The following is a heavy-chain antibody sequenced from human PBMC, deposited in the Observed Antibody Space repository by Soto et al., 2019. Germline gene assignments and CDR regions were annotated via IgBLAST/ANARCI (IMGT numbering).Heavy chain of an antibody. D-gene: IGHD3-10*01. CDR1: GFTFSSYW. J-gene: IGHJ4*02. V-gene: IGHV3-7*01. CDR2: IKQDGSEK. Sequence: GGSLRLSCAASGFTFSSYWMSWVRQAPGKGLEWVANIKQDGSEKYYVGSVKGRFTISRDNAKNSLYLQMNSLRAEDTAVYYCARAPPRGFLDYWGQGTLVTVSS. CDR3: ARAPPRGFLDY.